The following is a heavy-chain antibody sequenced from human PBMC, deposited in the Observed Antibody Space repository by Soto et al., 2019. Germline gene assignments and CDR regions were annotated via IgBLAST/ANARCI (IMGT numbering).Heavy chain of an antibody. D-gene: IGHD3-22*01. CDR2: IYWDDDK. CDR3: AHRRDSSGYYSTEYFQH. V-gene: IGHV2-5*02. Sequence: SGPTREPTQTLTLTCTFSGFSLSTSGVGVGWIRQPPGKALEWLALIYWDDDKRYSPSLKSRLTITKDTSKNQVVLTMTNMDPVDTATYYCAHRRDSSGYYSTEYFQHWGQGTLVTV. CDR1: GFSLSTSGVG. J-gene: IGHJ1*01.